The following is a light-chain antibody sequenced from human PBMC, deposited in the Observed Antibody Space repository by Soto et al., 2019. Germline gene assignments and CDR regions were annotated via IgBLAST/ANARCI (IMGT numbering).Light chain of an antibody. CDR2: RGS. J-gene: IGKJ1*01. CDR3: QDYGTSAPWT. CDR1: QNIRGNE. V-gene: IGKV3-20*01. Sequence: VLTQSPGTLSLSPGERTTLSCRASQNIRGNELAWYQQKPGQPPRLLIDRGSSRAPGIPARFSGRGSGTEFTLTISRLEPEDFAVYYCQDYGTSAPWTFGQGTRVEIK.